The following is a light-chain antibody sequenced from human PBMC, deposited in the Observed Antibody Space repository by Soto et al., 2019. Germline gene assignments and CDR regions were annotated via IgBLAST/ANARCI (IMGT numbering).Light chain of an antibody. CDR2: GAS. Sequence: EIVLTQSPGTLSLSPGERATLSCRASQSVSSSYLAWYQQKPGQAPRLLIYGASSRATGIPDRFSGSGSGTDFTLTISRLEPEDFAVYYCQQYGSSLFTFGTGNKLDIK. V-gene: IGKV3-20*01. J-gene: IGKJ3*01. CDR3: QQYGSSLFT. CDR1: QSVSSSY.